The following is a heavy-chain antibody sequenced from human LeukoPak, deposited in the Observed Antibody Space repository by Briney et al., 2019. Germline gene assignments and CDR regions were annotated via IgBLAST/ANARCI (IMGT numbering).Heavy chain of an antibody. V-gene: IGHV3-13*01. CDR1: GVTFRRYD. D-gene: IGHD4-23*01. J-gene: IGHJ6*02. CDR2: IDTTGDT. Sequence: GGSLRLSCAVSGVTFRRYDMHWVRQAPGKGLEWVSAIDTTGDTYYAGSVKGRFTISRENAKNSLYLQMNSLRAGDTAVYYCARDYGGPTDYGMDVWGQGTTVTVAS. CDR3: ARDYGGPTDYGMDV.